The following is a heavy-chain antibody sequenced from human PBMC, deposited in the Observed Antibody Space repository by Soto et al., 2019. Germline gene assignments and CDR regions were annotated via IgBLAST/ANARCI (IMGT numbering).Heavy chain of an antibody. D-gene: IGHD6-13*01. CDR3: AMAGGIATAGAFNY. J-gene: IGHJ4*02. Sequence: EVQLLESGGGLVQPGGSLRLSCAASVFTFSSYAMSWFLQSPGKGLGWVSAIRGSGGSTYYADSVKGRFTISRDSSKNTLDLQMNSLRAEDTAVYYCAMAGGIATAGAFNYWGQGTLVTVSS. CDR2: IRGSGGST. CDR1: VFTFSSYA. V-gene: IGHV3-23*01.